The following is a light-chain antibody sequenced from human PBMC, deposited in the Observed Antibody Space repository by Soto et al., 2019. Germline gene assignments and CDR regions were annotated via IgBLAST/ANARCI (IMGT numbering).Light chain of an antibody. V-gene: IGLV2-8*01. CDR2: EVT. Sequence: QSALTQPPSTSGSPGQSVTMSCTGTSSDVGGYNSVSWYQQHPGKAPKLMIFEVTKRPPGVPDRFSGSKSGYTASLTVSGLQAEDEADYYCSSYAGTNTLIFGGGTQLTVL. J-gene: IGLJ2*01. CDR1: SSDVGGYNS. CDR3: SSYAGTNTLI.